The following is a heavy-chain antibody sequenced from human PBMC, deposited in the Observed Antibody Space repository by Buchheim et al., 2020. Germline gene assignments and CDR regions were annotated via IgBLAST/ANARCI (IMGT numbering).Heavy chain of an antibody. J-gene: IGHJ5*02. CDR2: IYYSGST. CDR3: ARDKGERRITIFGVVIIGNWFDP. D-gene: IGHD3-3*01. CDR1: GGSISSGGYY. Sequence: QVQLQESGPGLVKPSQTLSLTCTVSGGSISSGGYYWSWIRQHPGKGLEWIGYIYYSGSTYYNPSLKSRVTISVDTSKNQFSLKLSSVTAADTAVYYCARDKGERRITIFGVVIIGNWFDPWGQGTL. V-gene: IGHV4-31*03.